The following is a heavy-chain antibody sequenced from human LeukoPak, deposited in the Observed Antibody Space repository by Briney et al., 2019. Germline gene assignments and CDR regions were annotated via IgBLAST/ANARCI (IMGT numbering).Heavy chain of an antibody. CDR1: TFTFGNYW. Sequence: GGSLRLSCAASTFTFGNYWMSWVRQAPGKGLEWVANIKEDGSEEYYEDSVKGRFTIPRDNTKNSLYLQMNSLRAEDTAVYYCARDPAAWDYWGQGTLVTVSS. V-gene: IGHV3-7*01. CDR3: ARDPAAWDY. J-gene: IGHJ4*02. CDR2: IKEDGSEE. D-gene: IGHD6-13*01.